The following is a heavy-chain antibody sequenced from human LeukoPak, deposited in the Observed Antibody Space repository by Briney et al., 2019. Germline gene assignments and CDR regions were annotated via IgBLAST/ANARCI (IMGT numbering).Heavy chain of an antibody. D-gene: IGHD7-27*01. CDR3: ARDGEPRYWGSGYYYGMDV. Sequence: GGSLRLSCSASGFTFSSYAMHWVRQAPGKGLEYVSAIISNGGSTYYADSVKGRFTLSRDNSKITLSLQMNSLRADDTAVYYCARDGEPRYWGSGYYYGMDVWGQGATVTVSS. CDR2: IISNGGST. V-gene: IGHV3-64*04. J-gene: IGHJ6*02. CDR1: GFTFSSYA.